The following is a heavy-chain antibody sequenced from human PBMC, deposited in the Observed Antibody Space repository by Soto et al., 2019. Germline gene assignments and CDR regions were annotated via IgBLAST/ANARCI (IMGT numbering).Heavy chain of an antibody. J-gene: IGHJ4*02. Sequence: GGSLRLSCAASGFTFSSYAMHWVRQAPGKGLEWVAVISYDGSSKYYADSVKGRFTISRDNSKNTVYLQMNSLRADDTAAYYCARENYGEIYWDYWGQGTLVTVSS. CDR1: GFTFSSYA. CDR2: ISYDGSSK. CDR3: ARENYGEIYWDY. D-gene: IGHD1-7*01. V-gene: IGHV3-30-3*01.